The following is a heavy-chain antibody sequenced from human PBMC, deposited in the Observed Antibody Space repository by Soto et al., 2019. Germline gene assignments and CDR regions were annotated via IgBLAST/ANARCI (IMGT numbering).Heavy chain of an antibody. CDR2: INHSGST. Sequence: PSETLSLTCAVYGGSFSGYYWSWIRQPPGKGLEWIGEINHSGSTNYSPSLKSRVTISVDTSKNQFSLKLSSVTAADTAVYYCARVPGIAAAGTTAFDYWGQGALVTVSS. J-gene: IGHJ4*02. CDR1: GGSFSGYY. CDR3: ARVPGIAAAGTTAFDY. V-gene: IGHV4-34*01. D-gene: IGHD6-13*01.